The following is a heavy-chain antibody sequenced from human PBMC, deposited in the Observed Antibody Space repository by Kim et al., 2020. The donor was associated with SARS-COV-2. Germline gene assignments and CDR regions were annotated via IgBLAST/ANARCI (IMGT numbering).Heavy chain of an antibody. V-gene: IGHV1-69*01. J-gene: IGHJ4*02. D-gene: IGHD1-26*01. Sequence: QKFQGRVTITAEESTSTAYMELSSLRSEDTAVYYCARGGGLYSGSYFFVYWGQGTLVTVSS. CDR3: ARGGGLYSGSYFFVY.